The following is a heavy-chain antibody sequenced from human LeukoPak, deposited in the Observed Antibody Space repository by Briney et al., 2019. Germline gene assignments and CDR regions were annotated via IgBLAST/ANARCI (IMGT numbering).Heavy chain of an antibody. V-gene: IGHV3-48*03. J-gene: IGHJ5*02. CDR2: ISSSDSST. Sequence: PGGSLRLSCAASGFTFSSHEMNWVRQAPGKGLEWVSYISSSDSSTHYADSVKGRFTISRDNAKNSQYLQMNSLRVEDMGVYYCARETRGHYYDSSGPDHWGQGTLVTVSS. CDR1: GFTFSSHE. D-gene: IGHD3-22*01. CDR3: ARETRGHYYDSSGPDH.